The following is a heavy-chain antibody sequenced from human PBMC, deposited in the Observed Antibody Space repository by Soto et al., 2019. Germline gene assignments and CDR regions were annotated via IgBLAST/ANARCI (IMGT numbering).Heavy chain of an antibody. CDR2: IIPIVGKT. J-gene: IGHJ4*02. CDR1: GDTFNNYV. Sequence: QVQLVQSGAEVRKPGSSVTVSCETSGDTFNNYVINWERQAPGQGPEWMGRIIPIVGKTIYAQRFQGRVTITADKATTTVYMDLSSLRIDDTAVYFCAREGTSTSTGMDYWGQGSLVTVSS. V-gene: IGHV1-69*04. D-gene: IGHD2-2*01. CDR3: AREGTSTSTGMDY.